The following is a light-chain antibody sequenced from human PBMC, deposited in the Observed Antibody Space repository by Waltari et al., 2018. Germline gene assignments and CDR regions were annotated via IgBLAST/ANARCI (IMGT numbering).Light chain of an antibody. V-gene: IGLV1-44*01. CDR2: SNN. CDR3: AAWDDSLNGHVV. J-gene: IGLJ2*01. Sequence: QSVLTQPPSASGTPGQRVTIPCSGSSSNIGRNTVTWYQQLPGTAPKLLIYSNNQRPSGVPDRFSGSKSGTSASLAISGLQSEDEADYYCAAWDDSLNGHVVFDGGTKLTVL. CDR1: SSNIGRNT.